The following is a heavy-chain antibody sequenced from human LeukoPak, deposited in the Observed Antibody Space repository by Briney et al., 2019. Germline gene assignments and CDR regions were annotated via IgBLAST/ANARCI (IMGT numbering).Heavy chain of an antibody. CDR3: ARRLPGYYYYMDV. CDR2: IYTSGST. J-gene: IGHJ6*02. CDR1: GGSISSGSYY. V-gene: IGHV4-61*02. Sequence: SETLSLTCTVSGGSISSGSYYWSWIRQPAGKGLEWIGRIYTSGSTNYNPSLKSRVTISVDTSKNQFSLGLSSVTAADTAVYYCARRLPGYYYYMDVWGQGTTVTVSS. D-gene: IGHD2-15*01.